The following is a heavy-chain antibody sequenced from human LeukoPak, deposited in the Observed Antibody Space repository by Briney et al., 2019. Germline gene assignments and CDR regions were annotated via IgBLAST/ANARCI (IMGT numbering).Heavy chain of an antibody. CDR1: GFTFSDYY. J-gene: IGHJ4*02. V-gene: IGHV3-11*06. D-gene: IGHD3-9*01. Sequence: GGSLRLSCAASGFTFSDYYMSWIRQAPGKGLEWVSYISSSSSYTNYADSVKGRFTISRDNAKNSLYLQMNSLRAEDTAVYYCAGSGYDILTGYYNYWGQGTLVTVSS. CDR3: AGSGYDILTGYYNY. CDR2: ISSSSSYT.